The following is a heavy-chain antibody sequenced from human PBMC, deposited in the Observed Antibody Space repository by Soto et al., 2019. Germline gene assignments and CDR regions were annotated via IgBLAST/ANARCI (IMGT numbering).Heavy chain of an antibody. V-gene: IGHV3-30*02. CDR3: AKGGRQWLVTSDFNY. Sequence: GGSLRLSCAASGFTFSNNGMHWVRQAPGKGLEWVAVIWYDGSNKYYADSVKGRFTISRDNSKNTVSLEMTSLRAEDTAVYYCAKGGRQWLVTSDFNYWGQGALVTVSS. D-gene: IGHD6-19*01. CDR2: IWYDGSNK. CDR1: GFTFSNNG. J-gene: IGHJ4*02.